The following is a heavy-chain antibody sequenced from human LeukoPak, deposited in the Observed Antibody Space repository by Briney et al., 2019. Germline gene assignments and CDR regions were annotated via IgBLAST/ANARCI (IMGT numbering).Heavy chain of an antibody. Sequence: SETLSLTYAVYGGSFSGYYWSWIRQPPGEGLEWIGEINHSGSTNYNPSLQSRVTMSVDKPKNLFSLKLTSVTAADTAMYYCARIYCGSSSCYYFDYWGQGILVTVSS. CDR3: ARIYCGSSSCYYFDY. J-gene: IGHJ4*02. CDR1: GGSFSGYY. D-gene: IGHD2-2*01. V-gene: IGHV4-34*01. CDR2: INHSGST.